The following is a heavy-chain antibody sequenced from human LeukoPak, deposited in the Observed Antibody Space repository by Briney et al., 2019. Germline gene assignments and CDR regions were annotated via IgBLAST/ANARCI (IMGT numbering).Heavy chain of an antibody. V-gene: IGHV4-61*02. CDR2: IYTSGST. CDR1: GGSISSGGYY. CDR3: ARDISDYYDSSGGWFDP. Sequence: PSETLSLTCTVSGGSISSGGYYWSWIRQHPGKGLEWIGRIYTSGSTNYNPSLKSRVTMSVDTSKNQFSLKLSSVTAADTAVYYCARDISDYYDSSGGWFDPWGQGTLVTVSS. D-gene: IGHD3-22*01. J-gene: IGHJ5*02.